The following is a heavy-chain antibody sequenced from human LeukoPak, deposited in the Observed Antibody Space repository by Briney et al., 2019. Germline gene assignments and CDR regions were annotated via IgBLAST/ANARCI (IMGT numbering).Heavy chain of an antibody. Sequence: GGSLRLSCAASGFTFSSSAMSWVRQAPGKGLEWVSAISNNGGYTYYADSVQGRFTISRDNSKSTLCLQMNSLRAEDTAIYYCAKDLGFYGSGSPHYYGMDVWGQGTTVTVS. V-gene: IGHV3-23*01. CDR3: AKDLGFYGSGSPHYYGMDV. D-gene: IGHD3-10*01. J-gene: IGHJ6*02. CDR1: GFTFSSSA. CDR2: ISNNGGYT.